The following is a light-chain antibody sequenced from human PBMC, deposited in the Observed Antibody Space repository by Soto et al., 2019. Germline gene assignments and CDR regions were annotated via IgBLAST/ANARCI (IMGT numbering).Light chain of an antibody. CDR2: SAS. V-gene: IGKV3-15*01. CDR3: HQYNNWPPWT. J-gene: IGKJ1*01. Sequence: VLTQSPGTLSLSPGERVTLSCRASQSISGNYLAWYQHQPGQAPRLLIYSASIGATGTPARFSGSGSGSDFTLTISSLQSEDYAVYYCHQYNNWPPWTSGQGTKVDI. CDR1: QSISGN.